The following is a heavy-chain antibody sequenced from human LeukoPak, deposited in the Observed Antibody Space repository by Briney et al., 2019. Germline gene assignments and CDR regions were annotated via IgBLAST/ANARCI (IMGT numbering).Heavy chain of an antibody. CDR1: GFTFSNYA. Sequence: PGGSLRLSRAASGFTFSNYAMICARQATGKGLERVSAISGSGAGTYYADSVKGRFTISRDNSRNTLYLQMNSLRPEDTAVYFCAKLVDSASMIWGRGTLVTVSS. J-gene: IGHJ4*02. D-gene: IGHD1-26*01. CDR3: AKLVDSASMI. V-gene: IGHV3-23*01. CDR2: ISGSGAGT.